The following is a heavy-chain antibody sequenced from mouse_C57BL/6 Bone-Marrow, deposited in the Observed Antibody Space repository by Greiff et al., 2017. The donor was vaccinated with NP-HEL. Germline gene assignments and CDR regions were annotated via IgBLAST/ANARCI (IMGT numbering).Heavy chain of an antibody. Sequence: EVHLVESGAELVRPGSSVKMSCKTSGYTFTSYGINWVKQRPGQGLEWIGYIYIGNGYTEYNEKFKGKATLTSDTSSSTAYMQLSSLTSEDSAIYFCARAPFYYYGSSFDYWGQGTTLTVSS. CDR1: GYTFTSYG. V-gene: IGHV1-58*01. CDR3: ARAPFYYYGSSFDY. CDR2: IYIGNGYT. D-gene: IGHD1-1*01. J-gene: IGHJ2*01.